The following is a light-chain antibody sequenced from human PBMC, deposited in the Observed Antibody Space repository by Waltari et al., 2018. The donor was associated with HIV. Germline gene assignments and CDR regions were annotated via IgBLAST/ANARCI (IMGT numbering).Light chain of an antibody. Sequence: QSALTQPASVSGSPGQSITISCSGTRSDIGAYNSFAWYQQNPGRPPKLVIYDVANRPSGLSSRFSVSKSANTASLTISGLQPDDEADYYCSSYTDTATLVFGTGTKVTVL. CDR1: RSDIGAYNS. CDR2: DVA. CDR3: SSYTDTATLV. J-gene: IGLJ1*01. V-gene: IGLV2-14*03.